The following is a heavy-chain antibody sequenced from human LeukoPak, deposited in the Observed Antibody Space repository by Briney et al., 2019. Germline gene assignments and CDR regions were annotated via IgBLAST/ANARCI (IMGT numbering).Heavy chain of an antibody. D-gene: IGHD1-26*01. CDR3: VGGGTYYLPY. V-gene: IGHV4-4*02. J-gene: IGHJ4*02. Sequence: SETLSLTCAVSGVSITDNWWSWVRQPPGKGLEWIGEILHTGPTNFNPSLKSRVTISMDKSKNQLSLRLNSVTAADTAIYYCVGGGTYYLPYWGQGILVTVSS. CDR1: GVSITDNW. CDR2: ILHTGPT.